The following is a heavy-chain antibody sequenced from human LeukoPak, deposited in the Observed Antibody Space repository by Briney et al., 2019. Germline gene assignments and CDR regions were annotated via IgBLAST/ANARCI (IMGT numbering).Heavy chain of an antibody. D-gene: IGHD6-19*01. CDR2: IDWDDDK. Sequence: SGPTLVNPTQTLTLTCTFSGFSLGTSGMCVSWIRQPPGKALEWLALIDWDDDKYYSTSLKTRLTISKDTSKNQVVLTMTNMDPVDTATYYCARTLYSSGSWVYDPWGQGTLVTVSS. CDR3: ARTLYSSGSWVYDP. CDR1: GFSLGTSGMC. J-gene: IGHJ5*02. V-gene: IGHV2-70*01.